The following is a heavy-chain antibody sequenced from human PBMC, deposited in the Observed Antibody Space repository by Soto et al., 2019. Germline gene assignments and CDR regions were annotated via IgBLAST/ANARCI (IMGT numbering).Heavy chain of an antibody. CDR3: ARHSLGYCSGGSCQRSNWFDT. D-gene: IGHD2-15*01. Sequence: PSETLSLTCTVSGGSISSYYWSWIRQPPGKGLEWIGYIYYSGSTNYNPSLNSRVTISVDTSKNQFSLKLSSVSAADTAVYYCARHSLGYCSGGSCQRSNWFDTWGQGTLVTVSS. J-gene: IGHJ5*02. V-gene: IGHV4-59*08. CDR2: IYYSGST. CDR1: GGSISSYY.